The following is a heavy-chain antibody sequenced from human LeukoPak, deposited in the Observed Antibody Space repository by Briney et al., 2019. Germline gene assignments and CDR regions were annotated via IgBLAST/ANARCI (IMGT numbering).Heavy chain of an antibody. V-gene: IGHV3-74*01. Sequence: GGSLRLSCAASGFTFSSYWMHWVRQAPGKGLVWVSRLNSDGSSTSYADSVKGRFTISRDNAKNTLYLQMNSLRAEDTAVYYCARVYYDGPLDYWGQGTPVTVSS. CDR2: LNSDGSST. CDR1: GFTFSSYW. D-gene: IGHD3-22*01. J-gene: IGHJ4*02. CDR3: ARVYYDGPLDY.